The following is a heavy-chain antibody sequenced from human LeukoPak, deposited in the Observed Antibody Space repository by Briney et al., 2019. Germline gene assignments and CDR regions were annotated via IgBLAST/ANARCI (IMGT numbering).Heavy chain of an antibody. CDR1: GFTYTDYW. CDR2: INPDGTII. V-gene: IGHV3-74*01. Sequence: GGSLRLSCVGSGFTYTDYWMHSFSQASGKGPVWVSRINPDGTIIDYADSVKGRFSISRDNAKNLLYLQMNGLRADDTAVYYCAKDLSWNTADRWGQGILVTVSS. J-gene: IGHJ5*02. CDR3: AKDLSWNTADR. D-gene: IGHD5-18*01.